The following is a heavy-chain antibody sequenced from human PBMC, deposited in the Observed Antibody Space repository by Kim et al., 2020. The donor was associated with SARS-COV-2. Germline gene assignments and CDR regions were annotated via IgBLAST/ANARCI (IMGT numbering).Heavy chain of an antibody. V-gene: IGHV3-53*01. Sequence: GGSLRLSCTVSGITVSRNYMNWVRQAPGEGLEWVSVIYRGGSTLYADSVKGRFTISRDISKSTVYLQMNTLRDEDTAVYYCARSGGYSYYGMDVWGQGTTVTVSS. CDR2: IYRGGST. CDR1: GITVSRNY. D-gene: IGHD4-4*01. J-gene: IGHJ6*02. CDR3: ARSGGYSYYGMDV.